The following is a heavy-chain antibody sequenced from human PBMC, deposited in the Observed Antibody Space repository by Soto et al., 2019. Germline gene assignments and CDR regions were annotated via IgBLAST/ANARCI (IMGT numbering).Heavy chain of an antibody. J-gene: IGHJ4*02. Sequence: EVQLLESGGGLVQPGGSLRLSCAASGFTFSSYAMSWVRLAPGEGLEWVSAISGSGGSTYYADSVRGRFTISRDNSKNTLYLQMSSLRAEASAVYYCAKAATTVTTGTGSRIDYWGQGTLVTVSS. V-gene: IGHV3-23*01. CDR1: GFTFSSYA. D-gene: IGHD4-17*01. CDR3: AKAATTVTTGTGSRIDY. CDR2: ISGSGGST.